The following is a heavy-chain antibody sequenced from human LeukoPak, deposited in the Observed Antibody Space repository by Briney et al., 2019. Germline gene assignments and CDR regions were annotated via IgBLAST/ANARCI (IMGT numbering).Heavy chain of an antibody. CDR2: LYSGGNT. J-gene: IGHJ3*02. D-gene: IGHD3-10*01. CDR1: GFTFISHT. Sequence: GGSLRLSCAASGFTFISHTMSWIRQAPGKGLEWVSVLYSGGNTYYTDSVKGRFAISRDYSRNTVYLQMNSLRAEDTAVYYCARESGFGELFPYAFDIWGQGTVVTVSS. CDR3: ARESGFGELFPYAFDI. V-gene: IGHV3-53*01.